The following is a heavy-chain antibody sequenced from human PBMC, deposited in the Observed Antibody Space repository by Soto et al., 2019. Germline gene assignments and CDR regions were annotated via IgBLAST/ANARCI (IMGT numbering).Heavy chain of an antibody. Sequence: NPSETLSLTCAVSGGSISSGGYSWSWIRQPPGKGLEWIGYIYHSGSTYYNPSLKSRVTISVDRSKNQFSLKLSSVTAADTAVYYCARGGKYYYDSSGYPPGYGMDVWGQGTTVTVSS. J-gene: IGHJ6*02. D-gene: IGHD3-22*01. CDR1: GGSISSGGYS. V-gene: IGHV4-30-2*01. CDR2: IYHSGST. CDR3: ARGGKYYYDSSGYPPGYGMDV.